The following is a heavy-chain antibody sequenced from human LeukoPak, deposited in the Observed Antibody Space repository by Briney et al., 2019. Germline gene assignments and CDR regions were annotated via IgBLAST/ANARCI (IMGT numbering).Heavy chain of an antibody. CDR3: ARPYCSSTSCYGYFQH. Sequence: GASLKISCKGSGYSFTSYWIGWVRQMPGKGLEWMGIIYPGDSDTRYSPSFQGQVTISADKSISTAYLQWSSLKASDTAMYYCARPYCSSTSCYGYFQHWGQGTLVTVSS. CDR1: GYSFTSYW. V-gene: IGHV5-51*01. CDR2: IYPGDSDT. J-gene: IGHJ1*01. D-gene: IGHD2-2*01.